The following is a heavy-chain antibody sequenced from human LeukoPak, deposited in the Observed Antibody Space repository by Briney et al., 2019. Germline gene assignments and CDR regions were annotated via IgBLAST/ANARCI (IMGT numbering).Heavy chain of an antibody. J-gene: IGHJ4*02. D-gene: IGHD5-12*01. V-gene: IGHV1-2*02. CDR2: INPNNGGT. CDR1: GYTFTGYY. Sequence: GASVKVSCKASGYTFTGYYMHWVRQAPGQGLEWMGWINPNNGGTNYARQFQGRVTMTRDTSISTAYMELSRLRSDDTAVYYCAQPGYSGYDYSDWGQGTLVTVSS. CDR3: AQPGYSGYDYSD.